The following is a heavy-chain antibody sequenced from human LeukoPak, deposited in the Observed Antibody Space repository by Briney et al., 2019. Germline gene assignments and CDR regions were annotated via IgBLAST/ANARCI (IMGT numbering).Heavy chain of an antibody. J-gene: IGHJ4*02. V-gene: IGHV1-69*13. CDR3: ARDLFTRGHSYGSDFDY. Sequence: RASVKVSCKASGGTFSSYAISWVRQAPGQGLEWMGGIIPIFGTANCAQKFQGRVTITADESTSTAYMELSSLRSEDTAVYYCARDLFTRGHSYGSDFDYWGQGTLVTVSS. CDR2: IIPIFGTA. CDR1: GGTFSSYA. D-gene: IGHD5-18*01.